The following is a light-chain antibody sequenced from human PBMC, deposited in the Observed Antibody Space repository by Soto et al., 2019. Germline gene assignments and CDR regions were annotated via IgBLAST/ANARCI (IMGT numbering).Light chain of an antibody. V-gene: IGLV2-14*01. J-gene: IGLJ1*01. CDR3: ISYTSGTSPYV. CDR2: EAT. CDR1: SSDVGGYNY. Sequence: QSALTQPASVSGSPGQSITISCTGTSSDVGGYNYVSWYQHHPGKAPKLIIYEATNRPSGVSNRFSGSKSGNTASLTISGLQAEDEADYYCISYTSGTSPYVFGTGTKLTVL.